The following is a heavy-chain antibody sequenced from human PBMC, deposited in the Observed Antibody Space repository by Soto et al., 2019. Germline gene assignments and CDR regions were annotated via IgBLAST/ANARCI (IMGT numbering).Heavy chain of an antibody. J-gene: IGHJ4*02. Sequence: QVRLPESGPKLVRPSQTLSLTGCVSGVSINRGDYYWSWIRQSPGRRLEWIWSSYYNGDTNYNPSLGSGMTMSVDTSKNQVFLDLQSAVAADTAVYFCASERVDIVQVPYYWGPGTLIALSS. CDR3: ASERVDIVQVPYY. V-gene: IGHV4-30-4*01. D-gene: IGHD2-15*01. CDR1: GVSINRGDYY. CDR2: SYYNGDT.